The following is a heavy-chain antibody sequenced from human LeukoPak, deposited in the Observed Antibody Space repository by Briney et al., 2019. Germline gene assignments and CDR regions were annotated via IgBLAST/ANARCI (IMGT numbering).Heavy chain of an antibody. V-gene: IGHV3-23*01. CDR3: AKDRADVVPTMVLDY. CDR1: GFTFSNYA. J-gene: IGHJ4*02. Sequence: QTGGSLRLSCAASGFTFSNYAMNWVRQTPGKGLGWVSSLRASGGITYYADSVKGRFTISRDNSKNTLFLQLNSLRAEDTAAYYCAKDRADVVPTMVLDYWGQGTLVTVSS. D-gene: IGHD5-12*01. CDR2: LRASGGIT.